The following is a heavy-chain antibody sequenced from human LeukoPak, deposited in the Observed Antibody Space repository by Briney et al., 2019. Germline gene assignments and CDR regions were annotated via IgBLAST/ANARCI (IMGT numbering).Heavy chain of an antibody. CDR3: ARPPGYSSSWYFDY. CDR1: GGSISSYY. CDR2: INHSGST. D-gene: IGHD6-13*01. Sequence: PSETLSLTCTVSGGSISSYYWSWIRQPPGKGLEWIGEINHSGSTNYNPSLKSRVTISVDTSKNQFSLKLSSVTAADTAVYYCARPPGYSSSWYFDYWGQGTLVTVSS. V-gene: IGHV4-34*01. J-gene: IGHJ4*02.